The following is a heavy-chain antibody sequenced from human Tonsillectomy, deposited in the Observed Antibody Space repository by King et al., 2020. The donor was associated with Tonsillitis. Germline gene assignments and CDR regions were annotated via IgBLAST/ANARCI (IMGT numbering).Heavy chain of an antibody. Sequence: VQLVESGGGLVQPGGSLRLSCAASGFTFSDHYMDWVRQAPGKGLEWVGRTRNKANSYTTEYAASVKGRFTISRDDSKNSVYLQMNSLKTEDTAVYFCGGGVVGDADHWGQGTLVTVSS. CDR3: GGGVVGDADH. CDR1: GFTFSDHY. J-gene: IGHJ4*02. CDR2: TRNKANSYTT. D-gene: IGHD1-26*01. V-gene: IGHV3-72*01.